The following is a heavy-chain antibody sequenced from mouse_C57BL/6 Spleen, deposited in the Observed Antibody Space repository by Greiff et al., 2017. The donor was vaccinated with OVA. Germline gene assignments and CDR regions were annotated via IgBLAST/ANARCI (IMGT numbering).Heavy chain of an antibody. CDR3: ARFYYGSSSYFDY. CDR2: IDPSDSET. Sequence: QVQLQQPGAELVRPGSSVKLSCKASGYTFTSYWMHWVKQRPIQGLEWIGNIDPSDSETHYNQKFKDKATLTVDKSSSTAYMQLSSLTSEDSAVYYGARFYYGSSSYFDYWGQGTTLTVSS. CDR1: GYTFTSYW. J-gene: IGHJ2*01. V-gene: IGHV1-52*01. D-gene: IGHD1-1*01.